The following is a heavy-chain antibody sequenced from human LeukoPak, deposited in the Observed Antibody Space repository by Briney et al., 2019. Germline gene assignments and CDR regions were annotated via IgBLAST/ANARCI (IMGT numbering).Heavy chain of an antibody. D-gene: IGHD3-9*01. CDR1: GGSISSSNW. J-gene: IGHJ3*02. Sequence: SETLSLTCAVSGGSISSSNWWSWVRQPPGKGLEWIGEIYHSGSTNYNPSLKSRVTISVDKSKNQFSLKLSSVTAADTAVYYCASSQSHYYDIFNIWGQGTMVTVSS. CDR3: ASSQSHYYDIFNI. CDR2: IYHSGST. V-gene: IGHV4-4*02.